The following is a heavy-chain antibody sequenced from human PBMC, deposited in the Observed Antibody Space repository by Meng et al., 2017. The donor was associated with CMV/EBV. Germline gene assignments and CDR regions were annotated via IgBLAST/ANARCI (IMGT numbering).Heavy chain of an antibody. Sequence: SETLSLTCTVSGGSISSYYWSWIRQPPGKGLEWIGYIYYSGSTNYNPSPKSRVTISVDTSKNQFSLKLSSVTAADTAVYYCAREQYYYDSSGYYCLGGKDYWGQGTMVTVSS. CDR3: AREQYYYDSSGYYCLGGKDY. CDR1: GGSISSYY. J-gene: IGHJ4*03. V-gene: IGHV4-59*01. CDR2: IYYSGST. D-gene: IGHD3-22*01.